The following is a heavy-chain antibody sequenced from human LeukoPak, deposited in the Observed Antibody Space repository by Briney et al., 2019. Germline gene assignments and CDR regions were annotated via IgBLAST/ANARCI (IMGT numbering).Heavy chain of an antibody. D-gene: IGHD2-15*01. CDR3: ARDFTNIRGGGYFDN. CDR1: GLTFSNYG. J-gene: IGHJ4*02. CDR2: IWFDGGKI. Sequence: PGGSLRLSCAASGLTFSNYGMHWVRQAPGKGLEWVAVIWFDGGKIYYADSVKGRFTISRDNSKNTLYLQMNSLRAEDTAVYHCARDFTNIRGGGYFDNWGQGTLVTVSS. V-gene: IGHV3-33*08.